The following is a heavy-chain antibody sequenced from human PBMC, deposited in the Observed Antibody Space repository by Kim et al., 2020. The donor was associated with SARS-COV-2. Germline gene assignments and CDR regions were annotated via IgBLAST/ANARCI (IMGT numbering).Heavy chain of an antibody. Sequence: GGPLRLSCAASGFTFSSYSMNWVRQAPGKGLEWVSSISSSSSYIYYADSVKGRFTISRDNAKNSLYLQMNSLRAEDTAVYYCARGRRITMIVTDYWGQGTLVTVSS. CDR2: ISSSSSYI. D-gene: IGHD3-22*01. V-gene: IGHV3-21*01. CDR1: GFTFSSYS. J-gene: IGHJ4*02. CDR3: ARGRRITMIVTDY.